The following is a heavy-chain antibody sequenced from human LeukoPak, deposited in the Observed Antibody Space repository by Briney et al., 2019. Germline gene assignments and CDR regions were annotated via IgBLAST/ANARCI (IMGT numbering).Heavy chain of an antibody. CDR3: ARAVASGWYGAFDV. CDR1: GFTITSNY. J-gene: IGHJ3*01. V-gene: IGHV3-53*01. Sequence: PGGSLRLSCVASGFTITSNYMSWVRQAPGKGLEWVSVIYSGGTIFYADSVQGRFTISRDSSKNTLFLQMSSLRAEDTAVYYCARAVASGWYGAFDVWGQGTRLTVSS. D-gene: IGHD6-19*01. CDR2: IYSGGTI.